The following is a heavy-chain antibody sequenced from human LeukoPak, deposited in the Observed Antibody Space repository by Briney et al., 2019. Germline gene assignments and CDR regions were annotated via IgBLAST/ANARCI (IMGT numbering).Heavy chain of an antibody. D-gene: IGHD7-27*01. V-gene: IGHV3-30-3*01. CDR1: GFTFSSYA. CDR2: ISYDGSNK. Sequence: GRSLRLSCAASGFTFSSYAMHWVRQAPGKGLEWVAVISYDGSNKYYADSVKGRFTISRDNSKNTLYLQMNSLRAEDTAVYYCARGLGPWGQGTLVTVSS. J-gene: IGHJ5*02. CDR3: ARGLGP.